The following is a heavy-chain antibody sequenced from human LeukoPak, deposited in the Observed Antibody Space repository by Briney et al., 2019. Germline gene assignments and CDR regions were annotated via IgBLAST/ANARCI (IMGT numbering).Heavy chain of an antibody. Sequence: SETLSLTCTVSGGSISSYYWSWIRQPPGKGLEWIGYIYYSGSTNYNPSLKSRVTISVDTSKNQFSLKLSSVTAADTAVYYCARAYGSGRSSTYYYYGMDVWGQGTTVTVS. D-gene: IGHD3-10*01. CDR2: IYYSGST. J-gene: IGHJ6*02. CDR3: ARAYGSGRSSTYYYYGMDV. CDR1: GGSISSYY. V-gene: IGHV4-59*01.